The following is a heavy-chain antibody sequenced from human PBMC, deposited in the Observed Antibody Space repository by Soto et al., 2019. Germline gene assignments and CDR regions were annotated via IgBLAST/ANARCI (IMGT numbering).Heavy chain of an antibody. Sequence: GGSLRLSCAASGFTFSSYSMNWVRQAPGKGLEWVSYISSSSSTIYYADSVKGRFTISRDNAKNSLYLQMNSLRDEDTAVYYCATAPRGFLEWLYLDYWGQGTLVTVSS. V-gene: IGHV3-48*02. J-gene: IGHJ4*02. CDR2: ISSSSSTI. CDR1: GFTFSSYS. CDR3: ATAPRGFLEWLYLDY. D-gene: IGHD3-3*01.